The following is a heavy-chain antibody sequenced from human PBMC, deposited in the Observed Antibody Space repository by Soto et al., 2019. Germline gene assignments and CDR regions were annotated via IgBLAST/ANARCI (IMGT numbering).Heavy chain of an antibody. V-gene: IGHV3-7*03. CDR2: IKQDGSEK. J-gene: IGHJ3*02. Sequence: SLRLSCAASGFTFSSYWMSWVRQAPGKGLEWVANIKQDGSEKYYVDSVKGRFTISRDNAKNSLYLQMNSLRAEDTAVYYCARDRTTVVTPDAFDIWGQGTMLTVSS. CDR3: ARDRTTVVTPDAFDI. CDR1: GFTFSSYW. D-gene: IGHD4-17*01.